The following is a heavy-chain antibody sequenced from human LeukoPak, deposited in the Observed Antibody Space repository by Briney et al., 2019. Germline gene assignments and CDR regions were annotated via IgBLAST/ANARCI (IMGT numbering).Heavy chain of an antibody. CDR2: ISYDGSNK. V-gene: IGHV3-30*18. CDR1: GFTFSSYG. CDR3: AKGGFDP. Sequence: GGSLRLSCAASGFTFSSYGMHWVRQAPGKGLEWVAVISYDGSNKYYAGSVKGRFTISRDNSKNTLYLQMNSLRAEDTAVYYCAKGGFDPWGQGTLVTVSS. J-gene: IGHJ5*02.